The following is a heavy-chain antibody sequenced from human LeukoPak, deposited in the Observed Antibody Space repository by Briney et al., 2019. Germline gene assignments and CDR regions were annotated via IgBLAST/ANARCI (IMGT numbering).Heavy chain of an antibody. D-gene: IGHD3-22*01. Sequence: PGGSLRLSCAASGFTFSSYSMNWVRQAPGKGLEWVSYISSSSSVIYYADSLKGRFTISRDNAKNSLYLQMNSLRAEDTALYYCAKDYDSSGYDAFDIWGQGTMVTVSS. J-gene: IGHJ3*02. CDR2: ISSSSSVI. CDR3: AKDYDSSGYDAFDI. V-gene: IGHV3-48*01. CDR1: GFTFSSYS.